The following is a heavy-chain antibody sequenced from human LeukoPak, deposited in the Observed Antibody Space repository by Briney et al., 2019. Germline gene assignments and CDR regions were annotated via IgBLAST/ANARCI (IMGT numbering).Heavy chain of an antibody. V-gene: IGHV3-66*02. Sequence: PGGSLRLSCAASGFTVSSNYMGWVRQAPGKGLEWLSIIYSGGGTYYADSVKGRFTISRDNSKNTLYLQMNSLRAEDTAVYYCARDESELLRAYWGQGTLVTVSS. J-gene: IGHJ4*02. D-gene: IGHD1-26*01. CDR1: GFTVSSNY. CDR2: IYSGGGT. CDR3: ARDESELLRAY.